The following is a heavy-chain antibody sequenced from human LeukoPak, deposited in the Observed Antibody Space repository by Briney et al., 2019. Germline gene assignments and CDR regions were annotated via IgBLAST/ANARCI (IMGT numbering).Heavy chain of an antibody. CDR3: ARVSCGNSVGGDY. CDR2: IYYSGST. V-gene: IGHV4-59*01. J-gene: IGHJ4*02. CDR1: GGSISTYF. Sequence: PSETLSLTCTVSGGSISTYFWSWIRQPPGKGLEWIGYIYYSGSTNYNPSLKSRVTISLDTSKNQFSLKLSSVTAADTAMYYCARVSCGNSVGGDYWGQGTLVTVSS. D-gene: IGHD4-23*01.